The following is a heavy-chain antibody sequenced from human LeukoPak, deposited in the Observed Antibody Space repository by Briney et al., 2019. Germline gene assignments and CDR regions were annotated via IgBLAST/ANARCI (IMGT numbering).Heavy chain of an antibody. CDR2: FYYTGTT. CDR1: GDSTNTYF. CDR3: ASKSTDHGELRFDY. J-gene: IGHJ4*02. V-gene: IGHV4-59*01. Sequence: PSETLSLTCTIPGDSTNTYFWSWIRQPPGKGLEWIGYFYYTGTTNYNPSLKSRVTISVDTSKNQFSLKVNSVTAADTGVYYCASKSTDHGELRFDYWGQGTLVTVSS. D-gene: IGHD4-17*01.